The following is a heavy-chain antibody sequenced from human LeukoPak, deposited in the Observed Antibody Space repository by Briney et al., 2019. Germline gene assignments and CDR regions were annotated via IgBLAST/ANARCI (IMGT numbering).Heavy chain of an antibody. CDR3: ARRVKPQYYYDSSRYYRH. CDR1: GWSFSGYY. D-gene: IGHD3-22*01. CDR2: INHSEST. J-gene: IGHJ4*02. V-gene: IGHV4-34*01. Sequence: SETLSLTCAVYGWSFSGYYWSWIRQPPGKGLEWIGEINHSESTNYNPSLKSRVTISVDTSKSQFSLKLTSVTAADTAVYYCARRVKPQYYYDSSRYYRHWGPGNLGSVSS.